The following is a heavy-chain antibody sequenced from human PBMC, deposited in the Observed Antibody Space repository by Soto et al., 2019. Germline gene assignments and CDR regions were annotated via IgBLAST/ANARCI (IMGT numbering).Heavy chain of an antibody. CDR2: ISTTFGST. CDR1: GGSFSDYA. J-gene: IGHJ6*02. CDR3: ATQTRLLGRNYNYGMDV. Sequence: QVQLVQSGAEVKKPGSSVRVSCKASGGSFSDYAISWVRQAPGHGPEWMGGISTTFGSTNYALKFQGRVTITATQYTHTAYMELSSLKSEDTAVYYCATQTRLLGRNYNYGMDVWGQRTTVTV. D-gene: IGHD2-21*01. V-gene: IGHV1-69*12.